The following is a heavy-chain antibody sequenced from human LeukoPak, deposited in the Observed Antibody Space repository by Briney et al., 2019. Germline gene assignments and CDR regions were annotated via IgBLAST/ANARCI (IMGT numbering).Heavy chain of an antibody. Sequence: SGPTLVNPTQTLTLTCTFSGFSLSTSGVGVVWIRQPPGKALECLALIYWDDDKRYSPSLKSRLTITKDTSKNQVVLTLTNMDPVDTATYYCALGSIDNNWILYWGQGTLVTVSS. D-gene: IGHD1-1*01. J-gene: IGHJ4*02. CDR1: GFSLSTSGVG. V-gene: IGHV2-5*02. CDR2: IYWDDDK. CDR3: ALGSIDNNWILY.